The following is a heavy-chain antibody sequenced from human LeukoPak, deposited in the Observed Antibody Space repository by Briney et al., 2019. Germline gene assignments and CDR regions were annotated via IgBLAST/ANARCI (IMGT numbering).Heavy chain of an antibody. D-gene: IGHD3-9*01. V-gene: IGHV3-7*01. CDR2: IKQDGSEK. CDR3: ARGTDDILTGYFDY. J-gene: IGHJ4*02. Sequence: PGGSLRLSCAASGFTFSSYWMSWVRQAPGKGLEWVANIKQDGSEKYYVDSVKGRFTISRDNAKNSLYLQMNSLRAEDTAVYYCARGTDDILTGYFDYWGQGTLVTVSS. CDR1: GFTFSSYW.